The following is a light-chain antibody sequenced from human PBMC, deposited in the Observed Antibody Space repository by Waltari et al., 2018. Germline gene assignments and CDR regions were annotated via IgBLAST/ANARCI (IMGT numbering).Light chain of an antibody. Sequence: QSSLTQPAAASGSPRQSIHIPCTGTSSAVGSYSSLYWYLHHPGKAPKLMIYEVSNRPSGVSNRFPGFKSGNTASLTITGLQAEDEADYYCSSYTSSSTVVFGGGTKLTVL. CDR3: SSYTSSSTVV. V-gene: IGLV2-14*01. J-gene: IGLJ2*01. CDR2: EVS. CDR1: SSAVGSYSS.